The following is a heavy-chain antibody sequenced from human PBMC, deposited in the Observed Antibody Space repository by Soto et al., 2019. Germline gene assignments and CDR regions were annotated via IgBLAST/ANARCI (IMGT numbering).Heavy chain of an antibody. D-gene: IGHD3-9*01. CDR2: IYYSGST. CDR1: GGSISSYY. J-gene: IGHJ4*02. V-gene: IGHV4-59*01. CDR3: ARGNVLRYFDWLFFDY. Sequence: SETLCLTCTVSGGSISSYYWSWIRQPPGKGLEWIGYIYYSGSTNYNPSLKSRVTISVDTSKNQFSLKLSSVTAADTAVYYCARGNVLRYFDWLFFDYWGQGTLLTVSS.